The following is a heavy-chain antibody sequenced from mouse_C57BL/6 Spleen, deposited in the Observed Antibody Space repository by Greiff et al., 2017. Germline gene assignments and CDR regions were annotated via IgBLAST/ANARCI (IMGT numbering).Heavy chain of an antibody. D-gene: IGHD2-2*01. CDR2: IDPETGGT. CDR3: TSEGLQRTFAY. V-gene: IGHV1-15*01. Sequence: QVQLQQSGAELVRPGASVTLSCKASGYTFTDYEMHWVKQTPVHGLEWIGAIDPETGGTAYNQKFKGKAILTADKSSSTAYMELRSLTSEDSAVYYCTSEGLQRTFAYWGQGTLVTVSA. J-gene: IGHJ3*01. CDR1: GYTFTDYE.